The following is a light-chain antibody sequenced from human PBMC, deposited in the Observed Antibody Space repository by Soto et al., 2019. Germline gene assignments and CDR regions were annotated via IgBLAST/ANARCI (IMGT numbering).Light chain of an antibody. J-gene: IGKJ1*01. CDR1: QGISSY. Sequence: IHVTRSPAFLSTSIGYIVTTTCRASQGISSYLAWYQQKPGKAPKFLIYDASTLQSGVPSRFSGSGSGTEFTLTISSLQPEDFATYYCQQLNSYPRTFGQGTKVDIK. CDR3: QQLNSYPRT. V-gene: IGKV1-9*01. CDR2: DAS.